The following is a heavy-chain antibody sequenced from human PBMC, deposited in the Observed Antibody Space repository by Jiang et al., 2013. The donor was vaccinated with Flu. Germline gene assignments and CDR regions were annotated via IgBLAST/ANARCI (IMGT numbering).Heavy chain of an antibody. V-gene: IGHV3-48*03. Sequence: RLSCAASRFSFSDYEMSWVRQAPGKGLECVSYISSTGSTIFYADSVKGRFTISRDNDKKSLSLQMNSLRAEDTAVYYCASSPQGYCRGGICYSEFYYWGQGALVTVSS. CDR3: ASSPQGYCRGGICYSEFYY. D-gene: IGHD2-15*01. CDR1: RFSFSDYE. J-gene: IGHJ4*02. CDR2: ISSTGSTI.